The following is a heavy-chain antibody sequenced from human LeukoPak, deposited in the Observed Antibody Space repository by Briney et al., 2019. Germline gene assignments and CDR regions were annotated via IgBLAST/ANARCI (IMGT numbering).Heavy chain of an antibody. CDR2: ITISGHTK. CDR3: ARGDPHADL. CDR1: GFDLNTYE. J-gene: IGHJ5*02. V-gene: IGHV3-48*03. Sequence: GRSLRLSCAASGFDLNTYEMNWVRQAPGKGLEWIADITISGHTKNYADSVKGRFTISRDNAGTSLYLQMNSLRVEDTGVYYCARGDPHADLWGQGTLVTVSS.